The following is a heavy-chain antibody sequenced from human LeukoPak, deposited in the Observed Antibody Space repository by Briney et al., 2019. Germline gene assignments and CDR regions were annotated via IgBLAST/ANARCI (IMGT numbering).Heavy chain of an antibody. Sequence: PGRSLRLSCAASGFTFSSYGMHWVRQAPGKGLEWVAVISYDGSNKYYADSVKGRFTISRDNSKNTLYLQMNSLRAEDTAVYYSAKSVTAIDYWGQGTLVTVSS. CDR2: ISYDGSNK. J-gene: IGHJ4*02. CDR3: AKSVTAIDY. CDR1: GFTFSSYG. V-gene: IGHV3-30*18. D-gene: IGHD2-21*02.